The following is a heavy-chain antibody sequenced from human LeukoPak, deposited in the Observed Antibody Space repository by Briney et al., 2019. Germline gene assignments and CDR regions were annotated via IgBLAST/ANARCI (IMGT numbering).Heavy chain of an antibody. V-gene: IGHV3-48*01. J-gene: IGHJ4*02. CDR3: ARDPYDYVWGSQSLGGYFDY. Sequence: GGSLRLSCAASGFTFSSYSMNWVRQAPGKGLEWVSYISSSSSTIYYADSVKGRFTISRDNAKNSLYLQMNSLRAEDTAVYYCARDPYDYVWGSQSLGGYFDYWGQGTLVTVSS. CDR1: GFTFSSYS. CDR2: ISSSSSTI. D-gene: IGHD3-16*01.